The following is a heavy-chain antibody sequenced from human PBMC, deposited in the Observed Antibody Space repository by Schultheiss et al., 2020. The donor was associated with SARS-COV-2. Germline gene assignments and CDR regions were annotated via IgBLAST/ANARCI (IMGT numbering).Heavy chain of an antibody. V-gene: IGHV3-33*08. Sequence: GGSLRLSCAASGFTFSSYSMNWVRQAPGKGLEWVAVIWYDGSNKYYADSVKGRFTISRDNSKNTLYLQMGSLRAEDTAVYYCARASLTGTTSYYGMDVWGQGTTVTVSS. J-gene: IGHJ6*02. CDR1: GFTFSSYS. CDR3: ARASLTGTTSYYGMDV. D-gene: IGHD1-7*01. CDR2: IWYDGSNK.